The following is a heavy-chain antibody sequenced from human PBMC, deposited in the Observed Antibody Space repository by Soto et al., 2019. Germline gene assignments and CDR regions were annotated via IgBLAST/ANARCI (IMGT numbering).Heavy chain of an antibody. Sequence: SSVKVSCKASEGTLSSHTISCVRQAPGQGLEWMGGIIPIFGTANYAQKFQGRVTITADESTSTAYMELSSLRSEDTDVYYCASGPFRATVTRRYDYWGQGTLVTVSS. CDR3: ASGPFRATVTRRYDY. D-gene: IGHD4-17*01. J-gene: IGHJ4*02. CDR2: IIPIFGTA. V-gene: IGHV1-69*13. CDR1: EGTLSSHT.